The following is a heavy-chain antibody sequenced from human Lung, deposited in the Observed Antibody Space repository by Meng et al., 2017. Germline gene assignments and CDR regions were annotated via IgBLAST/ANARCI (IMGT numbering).Heavy chain of an antibody. CDR3: ARGPTTMSHAFDY. D-gene: IGHD4-11*01. V-gene: IGHV4-34*01. Sequence: HVPLPRWCSVLVRPLVDPSLSCVFSVASFSDSYLTWSRLPPGQGLEFIWKINHIESTNYHPSLESRATISVDTSQNNHSLTLSSGHGAASAVYYCARGPTTMSHAFDYWGQGTLVTVSS. J-gene: IGHJ4*02. CDR1: VASFSDSY. CDR2: INHIEST.